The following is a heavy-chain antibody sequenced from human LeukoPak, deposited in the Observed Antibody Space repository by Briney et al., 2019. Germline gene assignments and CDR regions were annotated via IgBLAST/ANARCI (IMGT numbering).Heavy chain of an antibody. V-gene: IGHV3-7*01. J-gene: IGHJ4*02. CDR1: GFTSSNAW. CDR3: ARGLPGYSSSWHHRIPPLSRYYFDY. D-gene: IGHD6-13*01. Sequence: VNPGGSLTLSCAVSGFTSSNAWMSWVRQAPGKGLEWVANIKQDGSEKYYVDSVKGRFTISRDNAKNSLYLQMNSLRAEDTAVYYCARGLPGYSSSWHHRIPPLSRYYFDYWGQGTLVTVSS. CDR2: IKQDGSEK.